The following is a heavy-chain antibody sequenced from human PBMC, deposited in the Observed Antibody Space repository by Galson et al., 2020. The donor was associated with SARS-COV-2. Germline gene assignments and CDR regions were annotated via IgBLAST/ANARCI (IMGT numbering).Heavy chain of an antibody. V-gene: IGHV3-21*01. CDR3: ARVGGMATTPSHYYYYGWDV. D-gene: IGHD3-16*01. J-gene: IGHJ6*02. CDR1: GFPFSSYS. CDR2: ISAGSTYI. Sequence: GGSLRLSCAASGFPFSSYSMNWVRQAPGKGLEWVSSISAGSTYIYYADPVKGRFTISRDNTKNSLYLEMNSLRAEDTAVYYCARVGGMATTPSHYYYYGWDVWGQGTTVTVSS.